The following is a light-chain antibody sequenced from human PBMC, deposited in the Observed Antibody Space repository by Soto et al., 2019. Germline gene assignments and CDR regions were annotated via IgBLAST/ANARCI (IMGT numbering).Light chain of an antibody. V-gene: IGKV3-15*01. J-gene: IGKJ4*01. CDR1: QSVSSN. CDR3: QQYHKWSFT. CDR2: GAS. Sequence: EIVMTQSPATLSVSPGERVTLSCRASQSVSSNLAWYQQKPGQAPRLLIYGASSKASGIPARFSGSGSETDFTLTISSLQSEDFAVYYLQQYHKWSFTFGGGTTVEIK.